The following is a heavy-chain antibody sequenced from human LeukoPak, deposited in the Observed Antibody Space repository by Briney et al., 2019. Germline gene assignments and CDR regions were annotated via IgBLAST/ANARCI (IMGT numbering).Heavy chain of an antibody. CDR2: ISGSGGST. CDR3: AKKAADYYDSSGYPRY. D-gene: IGHD3-22*01. CDR1: GFTFSSYA. Sequence: LGGSLRLSCAASGFTFSSYAMSWVRQAPGKGLEWVSAISGSGGSTYYADSVKGRFTISRDNSKNTLYLQMNSLRAEDTAVYYCAKKAADYYDSSGYPRYWGQGTLVTVSS. J-gene: IGHJ4*02. V-gene: IGHV3-23*01.